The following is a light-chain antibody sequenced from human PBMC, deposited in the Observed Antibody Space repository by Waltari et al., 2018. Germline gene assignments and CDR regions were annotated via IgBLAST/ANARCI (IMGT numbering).Light chain of an antibody. V-gene: IGKV3-11*01. CDR3: QQRNDWPLT. J-gene: IGKJ4*01. CDR2: DAS. CDR1: QSVNIN. Sequence: EIVMTQSPAILSLSPGEGATLSCRASQSVNINVAWYQQRPGQPPRLLIYDASNRAAGVPDRFDAFGSGTDFTLTINSLEPEDFAVYYCQQRNDWPLTFGGGTRVEIK.